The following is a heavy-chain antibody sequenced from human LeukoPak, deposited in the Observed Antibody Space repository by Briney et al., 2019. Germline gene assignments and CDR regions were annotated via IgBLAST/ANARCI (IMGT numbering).Heavy chain of an antibody. CDR3: ARGYYGDPVAFDY. J-gene: IGHJ4*02. V-gene: IGHV3-74*03. Sequence: GGSLRLSCVASGFTFTSYNMHWVRQVSGKGLVWVSRITTGVSTTMYADSVKGRFTISRDNAKNTVHLQMSSLRAEDTAIYYCARGYYGDPVAFDYWGQGTLVTVSS. D-gene: IGHD3-10*01. CDR2: ITTGVSTT. CDR1: GFTFTSYN.